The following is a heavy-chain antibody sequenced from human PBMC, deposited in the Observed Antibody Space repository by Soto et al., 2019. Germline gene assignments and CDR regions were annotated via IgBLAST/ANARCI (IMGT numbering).Heavy chain of an antibody. Sequence: PGGSLRLSCAASGFTFSSYGMHWVRQAPGKGLEWVAVISYDGSNKYYADSVKGRFTISRDNSKNTLYLQMNSLRAEDTAVYYCARSDRGYSYVVYGMDAWGQGTTVTVSS. CDR3: ARSDRGYSYVVYGMDA. CDR2: ISYDGSNK. V-gene: IGHV3-30*03. CDR1: GFTFSSYG. D-gene: IGHD5-18*01. J-gene: IGHJ6*02.